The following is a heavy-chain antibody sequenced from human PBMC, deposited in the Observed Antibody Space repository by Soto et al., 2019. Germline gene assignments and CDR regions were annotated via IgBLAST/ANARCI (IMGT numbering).Heavy chain of an antibody. CDR1: GGSISSGDYY. J-gene: IGHJ4*02. CDR2: IYYSGST. D-gene: IGHD3-22*01. CDR3: AREARYYYDSSGYFPLPQY. Sequence: SETLSLTCTVSGGSISSGDYYWSWIRQPPGKGLEWIGYIYYSGSTYYNPSLKSRVTISVDTSKNQFSLKLSSVTAADTAVYYCAREARYYYDSSGYFPLPQYWGQGTLDTVSS. V-gene: IGHV4-30-4*01.